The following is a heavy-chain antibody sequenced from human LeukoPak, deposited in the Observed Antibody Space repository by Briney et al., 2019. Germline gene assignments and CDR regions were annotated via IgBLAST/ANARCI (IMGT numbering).Heavy chain of an antibody. CDR3: ARDRLLWFGELLVQYYFDY. J-gene: IGHJ4*02. CDR2: INSDGSST. V-gene: IGHV3-74*01. D-gene: IGHD3-10*01. Sequence: GGSLRLSCAASGFTFSSYWMHWVRQAQGKGLVWVSRINSDGSSTSYADSVKGRFTISRDNAKNSLYLQMNSLRAEDTAVYYCARDRLLWFGELLVQYYFDYWGQGTLVTVSS. CDR1: GFTFSSYW.